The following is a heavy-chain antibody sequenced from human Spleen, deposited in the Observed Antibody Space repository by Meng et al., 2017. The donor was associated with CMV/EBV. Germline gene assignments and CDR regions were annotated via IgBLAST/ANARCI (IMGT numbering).Heavy chain of an antibody. V-gene: IGHV1-18*01. CDR2: IRVYNGDT. CDR3: SRRGPSYCGVDCLAWFDP. J-gene: IGHJ5*02. CDR1: GYTFTSYG. D-gene: IGHD2-21*01. Sequence: ASVKVSCKASGYTFTSYGISWVRQAPGQGLEWLGWIRVYNGDTKYSQKFQDRVTLTTDTSTSTAYMELRSLRSDDTAVYYCSRRGPSYCGVDCLAWFDPWGQGTLVTVSS.